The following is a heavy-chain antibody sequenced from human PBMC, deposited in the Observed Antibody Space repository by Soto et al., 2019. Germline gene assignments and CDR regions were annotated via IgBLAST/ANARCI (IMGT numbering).Heavy chain of an antibody. V-gene: IGHV1-18*01. J-gene: IGHJ6*02. CDR1: GYTFTSYG. Sequence: QVQLVQSGAEVKKPGASVKVSCKASGYTFTSYGISWVRQAPGQALEWMGWISAYNANTNYAQKVQGRVTMATDTSTNTVDGRLRGLRCDETGVYYCAREGGARCCYGMDVWGQGTTVTVSS. CDR3: AREGGARCCYGMDV. CDR2: ISAYNANT. D-gene: IGHD6-6*01.